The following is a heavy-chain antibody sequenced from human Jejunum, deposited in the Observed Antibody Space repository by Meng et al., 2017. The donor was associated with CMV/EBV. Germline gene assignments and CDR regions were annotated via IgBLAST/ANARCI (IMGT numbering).Heavy chain of an antibody. D-gene: IGHD2-8*01. Sequence: FTRQGSSWVRQAPGKGLEWMGRISSYNGNAHYVQKLKGRVTMTTDKSQSTAYMELRSLRSDDTAVYYCARGIENRKWYYIDDWGQGTLVTVSS. CDR2: ISSYNGNA. CDR1: FTRQG. CDR3: ARGIENRKWYYIDD. J-gene: IGHJ4*01. V-gene: IGHV1-18*01.